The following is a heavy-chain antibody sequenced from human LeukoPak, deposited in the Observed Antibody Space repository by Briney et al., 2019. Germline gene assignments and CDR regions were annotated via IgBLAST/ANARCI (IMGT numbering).Heavy chain of an antibody. CDR1: GFSFSNYE. D-gene: IGHD3-22*01. CDR3: ARGGRLGDYYDSSGQYYYMDV. V-gene: IGHV4-38-2*01. J-gene: IGHJ6*03. Sequence: GSLRLSCATSGFSFSNYEMNWVRQAPGKGLEWIGSIYHSGSTYYNPSLKSRVTISVDTSKNQFSLKLSSVTAADTAVYYCARGGRLGDYYDSSGQYYYMDVWGKGTTVTVSS. CDR2: IYHSGST.